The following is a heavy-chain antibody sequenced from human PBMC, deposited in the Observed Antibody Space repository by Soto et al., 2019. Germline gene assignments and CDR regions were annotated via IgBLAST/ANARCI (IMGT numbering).Heavy chain of an antibody. CDR2: INGRSNYK. D-gene: IGHD6-19*01. V-gene: IGHV3-21*04. CDR3: ARDKRQPYSSGLDY. Sequence: PGGSLRLSCAASGFSFSTYNMNWVRQAPGKGLEWVSSINGRSNYKYYTDSVKGRFTISRDNPKNSLYLQMNSLRSEDTAVYYCARDKRQPYSSGLDYWGQGTLVTVSS. CDR1: GFSFSTYN. J-gene: IGHJ4*02.